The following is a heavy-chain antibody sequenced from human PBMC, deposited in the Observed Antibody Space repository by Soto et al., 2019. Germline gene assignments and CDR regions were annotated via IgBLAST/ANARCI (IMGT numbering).Heavy chain of an antibody. D-gene: IGHD1-26*01. Sequence: QLQLQESGPGLVKPSETLSLTCTVSGGSISSSNYYWGWIRQPPGKGLEWIGSIYYSGSTYYNPSFKSRVTISVDTSKHQFSLKLSSVTAADTAVYYCATQEVGGSYVYTFDPWGQGTLVTVSS. V-gene: IGHV4-39*01. CDR3: ATQEVGGSYVYTFDP. CDR1: GGSISSSNYY. J-gene: IGHJ5*02. CDR2: IYYSGST.